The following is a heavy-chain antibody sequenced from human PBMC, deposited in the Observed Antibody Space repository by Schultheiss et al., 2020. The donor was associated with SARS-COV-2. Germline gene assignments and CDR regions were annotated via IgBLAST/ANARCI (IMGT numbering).Heavy chain of an antibody. V-gene: IGHV4-38-2*01. Sequence: SETLSLTCAVSGYSISSGYYWGWIRQPPGKGLEWIGSIYYSGSTFYNPSLQSRVSISADKSQNQFSLKLSSVTAADTAVYFCAGCSSTTAPYYGLDVWGPGTTVTVSS. CDR3: AGCSSTTAPYYGLDV. CDR1: GYSISSGYY. CDR2: IYYSGST. D-gene: IGHD2-2*01. J-gene: IGHJ6*02.